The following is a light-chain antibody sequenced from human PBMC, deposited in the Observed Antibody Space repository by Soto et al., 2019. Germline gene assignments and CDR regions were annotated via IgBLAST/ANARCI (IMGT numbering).Light chain of an antibody. V-gene: IGKV3-20*01. CDR2: EAS. CDR1: QSVGNN. CDR3: QQYGSPPLT. J-gene: IGKJ1*01. Sequence: EIVLTQSPGTLSLSPGERATLSCRASQSVGNNLAWYQQKPGQAPGLLIYEASTRATGIPARFSGSGSGTDFTLTISRLEPEDFAVYFCQQYGSPPLTFGQGTKVDIK.